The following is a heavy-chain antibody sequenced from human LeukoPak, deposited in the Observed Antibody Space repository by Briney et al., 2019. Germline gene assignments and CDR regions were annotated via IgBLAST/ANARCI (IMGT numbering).Heavy chain of an antibody. CDR2: ISAYNGNT. Sequence: ASVKVSCKASGYTFTSYGISWVRQAPGQGLEWMGWISAYNGNTNYAQKLQGRVTMTTDTSTSTAYMELRSLRSDDTAVYYCARDSRVGPYSYGRGDAFDIWGQGTMVTVSS. CDR1: GYTFTSYG. CDR3: ARDSRVGPYSYGRGDAFDI. J-gene: IGHJ3*02. D-gene: IGHD5-18*01. V-gene: IGHV1-18*01.